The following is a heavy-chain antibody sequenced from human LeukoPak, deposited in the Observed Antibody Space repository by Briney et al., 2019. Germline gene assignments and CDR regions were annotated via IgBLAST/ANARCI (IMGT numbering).Heavy chain of an antibody. CDR3: AKGAGGFSYYNWFDP. D-gene: IGHD5-18*01. Sequence: PSETLSLTCTVSGGSISNYYWSWIRHPAGKGLEWIGRIYTSGSTNYNPSLKSRVTMSVDTSKNQFSLKLNSVTAADTAIYYCAKGAGGFSYYNWFDPWGQGTLVTVSS. J-gene: IGHJ5*02. CDR1: GGSISNYY. CDR2: IYTSGST. V-gene: IGHV4-4*07.